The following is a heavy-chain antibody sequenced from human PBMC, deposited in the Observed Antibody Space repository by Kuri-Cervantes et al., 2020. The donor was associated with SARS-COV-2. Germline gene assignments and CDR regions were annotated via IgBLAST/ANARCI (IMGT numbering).Heavy chain of an antibody. CDR2: IFHTGTT. V-gene: IGHV4-30-4*08. CDR3: ARGGVPGAVGCAFDI. Sequence: SETLSLTCTVSGASTTNNDYHWNWIRQTPEKGLEWIGNIFHTGTTDSNPSLKSRVSISLDTSTNQFSLRLGSVTAADTAVYYCARGGVPGAVGCAFDIWGQGAVVTVSS. D-gene: IGHD4/OR15-4a*01. J-gene: IGHJ3*02. CDR1: GASTTNNDYH.